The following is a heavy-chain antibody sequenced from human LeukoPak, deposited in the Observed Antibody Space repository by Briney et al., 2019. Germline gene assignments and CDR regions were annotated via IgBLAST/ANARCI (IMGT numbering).Heavy chain of an antibody. D-gene: IGHD6-19*01. CDR3: ARSFSSGWYWPFYFDY. Sequence: GSLRLSCAASGFTFSSYEMHWVRQAPGKGLEWVSYISSSGNSIYYADSVKGRFTISRDNAKNSLYLQMNSLRAEDTAVYYCARSFSSGWYWPFYFDYWGQGTLVTVSS. CDR2: ISSSGNSI. V-gene: IGHV3-48*03. J-gene: IGHJ4*02. CDR1: GFTFSSYE.